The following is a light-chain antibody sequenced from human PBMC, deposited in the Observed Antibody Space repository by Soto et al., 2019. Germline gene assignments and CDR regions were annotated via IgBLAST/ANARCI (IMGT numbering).Light chain of an antibody. J-gene: IGKJ4*01. Sequence: DIQMTQSPSSLSASVRDSVTITCQASQVIRNNLNWYQQKPGQAPKVLIYGASNLVTGVPSRFSGSGSGTHFTFTISNLQPEDIATYYCQQFDSLLRATFGGGTKVEIK. CDR3: QQFDSLLRAT. V-gene: IGKV1-33*01. CDR2: GAS. CDR1: QVIRNN.